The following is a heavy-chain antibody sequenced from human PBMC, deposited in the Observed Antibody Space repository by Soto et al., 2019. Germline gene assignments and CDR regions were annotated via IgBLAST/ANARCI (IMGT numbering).Heavy chain of an antibody. CDR3: AGQTGELWMDRIDY. V-gene: IGHV1-69*01. D-gene: IGHD3-16*01. Sequence: QVQLVQSGAEVKKPGSSVKVSCKASGGTFSSYAISWVRQAPGQGLEWMGGIIPIFGTANYAQKFQGRVTITADETTSTGYMELSSLGSEDTAVYYWAGQTGELWMDRIDYWGQGTLVTVSS. CDR2: IIPIFGTA. J-gene: IGHJ4*02. CDR1: GGTFSSYA.